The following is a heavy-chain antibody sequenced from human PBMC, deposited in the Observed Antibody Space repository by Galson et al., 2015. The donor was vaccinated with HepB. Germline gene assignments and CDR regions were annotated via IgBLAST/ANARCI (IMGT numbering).Heavy chain of an antibody. CDR3: ARDRLDIVVVVAAIRQEDAFDI. CDR2: ISAYNGNT. CDR1: GYTFTSYG. J-gene: IGHJ3*02. V-gene: IGHV1-18*01. Sequence: SVKVSCKASGYTFTSYGISWVRQAPGQGLEWMGWISAYNGNTNYAQKLQGRVTMTTDTSTSTAYMELRSLRSDDTAVYYCARDRLDIVVVVAAIRQEDAFDIWGPGTMVTVSS. D-gene: IGHD2-15*01.